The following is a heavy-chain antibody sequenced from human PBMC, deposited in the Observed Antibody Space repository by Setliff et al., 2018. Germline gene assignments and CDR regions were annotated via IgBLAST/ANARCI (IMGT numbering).Heavy chain of an antibody. J-gene: IGHJ5*02. CDR1: GFTFNSYG. CDR3: VPGRGS. D-gene: IGHD6-25*01. Sequence: PGGSLRLSCAASGFTFNSYGMYWVRQAPGKGLEWVASIKPDSSEKYYVDSVKGRFTISRDNAKNSLSLQMNNLRAEDTAVFYCVPGRGSWGQGALVTV. V-gene: IGHV3-7*01. CDR2: IKPDSSEK.